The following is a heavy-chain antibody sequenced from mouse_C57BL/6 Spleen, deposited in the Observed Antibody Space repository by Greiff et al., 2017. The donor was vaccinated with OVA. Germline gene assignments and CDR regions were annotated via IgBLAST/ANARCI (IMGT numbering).Heavy chain of an antibody. CDR2: ISDGGSYT. CDR1: GFTFSSYA. Sequence: EVHLVESGGGLVKPGGSLKLSCAASGFTFSSYAMSWVRQTPEKRLEWVATISDGGSYTYYPDNVKGRFTISRDNAKNNLYLQMSHLKSEDTAMYYCAREDYGSFDYWGQGTTLTVSS. V-gene: IGHV5-4*01. CDR3: AREDYGSFDY. J-gene: IGHJ2*01. D-gene: IGHD1-1*01.